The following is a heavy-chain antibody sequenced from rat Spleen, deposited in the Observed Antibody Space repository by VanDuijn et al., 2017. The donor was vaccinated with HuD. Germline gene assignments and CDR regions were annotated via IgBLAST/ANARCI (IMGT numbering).Heavy chain of an antibody. V-gene: IGHV3-3*01. D-gene: IGHD1-3*01. CDR2: INNAGST. J-gene: IGHJ4*01. CDR3: AKTTVAYYYVMDA. Sequence: EVQLQESGPGLVKPSQSLSLTCSVTGYSITSSYGWNWIRKFPGNKLEWMGYINNAGSTNYNPSLKSRISVTRDTSKNQFFLQVNSVTTEDTATYYCAKTTVAYYYVMDAWGQGASVTVSS. CDR1: GYSITSSYG.